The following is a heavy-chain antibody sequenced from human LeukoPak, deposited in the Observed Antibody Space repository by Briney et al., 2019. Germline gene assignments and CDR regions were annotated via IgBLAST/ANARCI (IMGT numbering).Heavy chain of an antibody. CDR1: GFTFRSYW. Sequence: PGGSLRLSCAASGFTFRSYWMHWVRQAPGKGLVWVSRINSDGSDTSYADSVKGRFTISRDNAKNTLYLKMNSLRAEDTAVYYCASRYNWNYLLDYWGQGTLVTASS. CDR2: INSDGSDT. V-gene: IGHV3-74*01. CDR3: ASRYNWNYLLDY. D-gene: IGHD1-7*01. J-gene: IGHJ4*02.